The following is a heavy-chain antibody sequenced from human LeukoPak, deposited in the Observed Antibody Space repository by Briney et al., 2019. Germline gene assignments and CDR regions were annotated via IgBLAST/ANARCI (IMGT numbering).Heavy chain of an antibody. V-gene: IGHV3-7*01. Sequence: GGSLRLSCVASGFNFSIYWMTWVRQAPGKGPEWVANMKQDGSGEFYVDSVKGRFTVSRDNAKNSLYLQMNSLRAEDTAVYYCAKAVVGATYFDYWGQGTLVTVSS. J-gene: IGHJ4*02. CDR3: AKAVVGATYFDY. D-gene: IGHD1-26*01. CDR2: MKQDGSGE. CDR1: GFNFSIYW.